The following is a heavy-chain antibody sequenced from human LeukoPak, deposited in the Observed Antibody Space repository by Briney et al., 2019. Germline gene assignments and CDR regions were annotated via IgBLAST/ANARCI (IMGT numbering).Heavy chain of an antibody. Sequence: GGSLRLSCAGSGFTFSSYWMHWVRQAPGKGLVWVSRINSDGSSATYADSVKGRFTISRDNAKNTLYLQMNSLRGEDTAVYYCARDRATAMFDYWAQGALVTVSS. CDR3: ARDRATAMFDY. CDR2: INSDGSSA. V-gene: IGHV3-74*01. D-gene: IGHD5-18*01. CDR1: GFTFSSYW. J-gene: IGHJ4*02.